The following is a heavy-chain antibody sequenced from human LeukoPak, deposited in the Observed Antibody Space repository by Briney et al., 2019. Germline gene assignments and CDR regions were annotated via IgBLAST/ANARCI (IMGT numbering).Heavy chain of an antibody. J-gene: IGHJ4*02. CDR1: GFTFSDYG. Sequence: GGSLRLSCAASGFTFSDYGMHWVRQAPGKGLEWVALISYDVSNKYYADSVKGRFTIPRDNSKNTLYLQMNSLGTEDTAVYYCAKDASSSLEYWGQGTLVTVS. D-gene: IGHD6-13*01. CDR3: AKDASSSLEY. V-gene: IGHV3-30*18. CDR2: ISYDVSNK.